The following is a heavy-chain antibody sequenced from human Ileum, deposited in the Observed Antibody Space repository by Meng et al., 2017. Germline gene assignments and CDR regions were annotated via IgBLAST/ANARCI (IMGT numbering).Heavy chain of an antibody. J-gene: IGHJ4*02. Sequence: QAPLVQSGAEVKKPGASVKVSCKASGYTFTGYYMHWVRQAPGQGLEWMGRINPNSGGTNYAQKFQGRVTMTRDTSISTAYMELSRLRSDDTAVYYCARERFYYYDSSGSINWGQGTLVTVSS. CDR1: GYTFTGYY. CDR3: ARERFYYYDSSGSIN. D-gene: IGHD3-22*01. V-gene: IGHV1-2*06. CDR2: INPNSGGT.